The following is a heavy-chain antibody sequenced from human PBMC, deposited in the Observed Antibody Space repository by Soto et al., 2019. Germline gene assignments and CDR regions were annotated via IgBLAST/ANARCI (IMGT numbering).Heavy chain of an antibody. J-gene: IGHJ4*02. CDR2: ISGDGRTT. V-gene: IGHV3-74*01. Sequence: PGGSLRLSCAASGFTFRSHWMNWVRQGPGKGLVWVSRISGDGRTTSHADSVKGRFTISRDNAKNTLYLQMNSLRVEDTAVYYCARGVPNCSSSSCYFDFWGQGILVTVSS. CDR1: GFTFRSHW. CDR3: ARGVPNCSSSSCYFDF. D-gene: IGHD2-2*01.